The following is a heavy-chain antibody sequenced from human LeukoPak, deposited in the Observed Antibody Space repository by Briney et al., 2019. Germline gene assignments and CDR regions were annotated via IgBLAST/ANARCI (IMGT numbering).Heavy chain of an antibody. Sequence: GGSLRLSCAASGFTFSSSAMSWVRQAPGKGLEWVSAISNNGGYTYYADSVQGRFTIPRDNSKSTLCLQMNSLRAEDTAVYYCAKSRAGWPHYGMDVWGQGTTVTVSS. CDR1: GFTFSSSA. V-gene: IGHV3-23*01. CDR2: ISNNGGYT. CDR3: AKSRAGWPHYGMDV. D-gene: IGHD2-15*01. J-gene: IGHJ6*02.